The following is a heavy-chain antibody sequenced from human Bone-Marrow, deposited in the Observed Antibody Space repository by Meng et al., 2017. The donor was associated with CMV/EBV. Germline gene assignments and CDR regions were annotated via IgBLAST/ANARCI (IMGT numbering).Heavy chain of an antibody. J-gene: IGHJ6*02. V-gene: IGHV5-51*01. CDR1: GYDFANYW. CDR2: IYPGDSET. Sequence: KVSCKASGYDFANYWIGWVRQMPGKGLEWMGIIYPGDSETKYSPSFQGQVTISADKSINTAYLQWSSLKASDTAMYYCARQRWTSYYYYGMDVWGQGTTVTVSS. CDR3: ARQRWTSYYYYGMDV. D-gene: IGHD5-24*01.